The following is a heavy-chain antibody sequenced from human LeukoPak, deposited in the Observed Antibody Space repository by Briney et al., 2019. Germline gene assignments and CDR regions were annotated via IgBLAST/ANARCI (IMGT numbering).Heavy chain of an antibody. CDR3: ALPGALEGY. CDR1: GFTFSSYG. J-gene: IGHJ4*02. D-gene: IGHD1-1*01. Sequence: GRSLRLSCAASGFTFSSYGMHWVRQAPGKGLEWVSAISGSGGSTYYADSVKGRFTISRDNSKNTLYLQMNSLRAEDTAVYYCALPGALEGYWGQGTLVTVSS. V-gene: IGHV3-23*01. CDR2: ISGSGGST.